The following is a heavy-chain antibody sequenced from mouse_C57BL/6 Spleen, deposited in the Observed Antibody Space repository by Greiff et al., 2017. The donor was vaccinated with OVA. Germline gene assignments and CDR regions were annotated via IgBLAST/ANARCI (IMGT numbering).Heavy chain of an antibody. CDR1: GYAFSSSW. Sequence: VQLQESGPELVKPGASVKISCKASGYAFSSSWMNWVKQRPGKGLEWIGRIYPGDGDTHYNGKFKGKTTLAADKSSSTAYMQLSSLTSEDSAVYFCAREDLLKGYFDVWGTGTTVTVSS. V-gene: IGHV1-82*01. D-gene: IGHD2-1*01. CDR2: IYPGDGDT. J-gene: IGHJ1*03. CDR3: AREDLLKGYFDV.